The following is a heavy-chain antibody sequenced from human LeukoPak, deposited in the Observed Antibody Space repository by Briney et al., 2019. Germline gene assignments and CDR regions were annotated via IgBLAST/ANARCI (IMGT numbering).Heavy chain of an antibody. CDR2: ISYDGNNK. CDR1: GFTFSSYV. Sequence: PGGSLRLSCAASGFTFSSYVMHWVRQAPGKGLEWVAVISYDGNNKYYADSVKGRFTISRDNSKNTLYLQMNSLRAEDTAVYYCARDRGYYYDSSGYYDVWGQGTAVTVSS. J-gene: IGHJ6*02. D-gene: IGHD3-22*01. CDR3: ARDRGYYYDSSGYYDV. V-gene: IGHV3-30-3*01.